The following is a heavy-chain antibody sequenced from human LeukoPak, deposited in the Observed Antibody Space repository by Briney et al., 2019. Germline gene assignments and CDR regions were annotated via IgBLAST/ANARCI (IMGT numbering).Heavy chain of an antibody. J-gene: IGHJ4*02. CDR2: IHYSGST. V-gene: IGHV4-39*01. CDR1: GGSIRSSPYF. CDR3: ARETDY. Sequence: SETLSLTCTVSGGSIRSSPYFWGWIRQPPGKGLEWIGTIHYSGSTYYNPSLKSRVTISVDTSKNQFSLRLSSVTAADTAVYYCARETDYWGQGTLVTVSS.